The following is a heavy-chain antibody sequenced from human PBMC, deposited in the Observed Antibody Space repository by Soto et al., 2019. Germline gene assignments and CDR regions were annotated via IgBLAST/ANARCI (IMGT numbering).Heavy chain of an antibody. D-gene: IGHD3-22*01. V-gene: IGHV3-23*01. CDR1: GFTFSKYA. CDR3: AKDRCGYYYPGPDCDY. J-gene: IGHJ4*02. Sequence: GGSLRLSCAGSGFTFSKYAMTWVRQAPGKGLEWVSTTRNNGEYTYYADSVKGRFTVSRDNSKNALFLEMSSLRAEDTAVYYCAKDRCGYYYPGPDCDYWGQGTLVTVSS. CDR2: TRNNGEYT.